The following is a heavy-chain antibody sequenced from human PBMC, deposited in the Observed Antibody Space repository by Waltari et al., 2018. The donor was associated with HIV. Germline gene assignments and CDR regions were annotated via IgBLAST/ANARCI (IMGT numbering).Heavy chain of an antibody. V-gene: IGHV1-18*01. CDR2: ISGYNGNT. Sequence: VQLVQSRAAMRKPGASGKAPCRAPGYTFSAYTNCWVRQAPGQGLEWMGWISGYNGNTNYAQKFQGRVNMTTDTSTSTAHMELRSLRSDDTAVYYCARGVSIVRGVMIRGHMDVWGQGTTVTVSS. CDR3: ARGVSIVRGVMIRGHMDV. D-gene: IGHD3-10*01. CDR1: GYTFSAYT. J-gene: IGHJ6*02.